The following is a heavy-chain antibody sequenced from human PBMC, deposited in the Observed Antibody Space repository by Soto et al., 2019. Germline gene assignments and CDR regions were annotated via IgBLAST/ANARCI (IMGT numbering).Heavy chain of an antibody. CDR2: IYTSGST. D-gene: IGHD6-13*01. CDR1: GGSISSYY. V-gene: IGHV4-4*07. CDR3: ARGGLYSSSWYYFDY. J-gene: IGHJ4*02. Sequence: SETLSLTCTVSGGSISSYYWSWIRQPAGKGLEWIGRIYTSGSTNYNPSLKSRVTMSVDTSKNQFSLKLSSVTAADTAVYSCARGGLYSSSWYYFDYWGQGTLVTVSS.